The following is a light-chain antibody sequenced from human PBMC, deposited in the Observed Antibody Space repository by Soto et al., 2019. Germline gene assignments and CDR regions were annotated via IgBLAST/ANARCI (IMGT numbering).Light chain of an antibody. V-gene: IGKV1-39*01. Sequence: DIQMTQSPSSLSASVGDRVTITCRASQSISSYLNWYQQKVGKAPKLLIYAASSVQSGVPSRFSGSGSWTDFTLTIISLQPEDYATYYCQQSSSTPLTFGGGTKVEIK. J-gene: IGKJ4*01. CDR1: QSISSY. CDR3: QQSSSTPLT. CDR2: AAS.